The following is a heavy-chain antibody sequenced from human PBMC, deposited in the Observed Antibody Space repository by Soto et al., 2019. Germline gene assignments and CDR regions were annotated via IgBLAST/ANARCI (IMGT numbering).Heavy chain of an antibody. D-gene: IGHD6-13*01. J-gene: IGHJ4*02. CDR3: ARGIAAAGTDY. CDR1: GFPFSIFY. CDR2: INEDGSKR. Sequence: GGSLRLSCAASGFPFSIFYMMWVRQAPGKGLEWVANINEDGSKRFHLDSVKGRFTISRDNAKNTLYLQMNSLRAEDTAVYYCARGIAAAGTDYWGQGTPVTVSS. V-gene: IGHV3-7*02.